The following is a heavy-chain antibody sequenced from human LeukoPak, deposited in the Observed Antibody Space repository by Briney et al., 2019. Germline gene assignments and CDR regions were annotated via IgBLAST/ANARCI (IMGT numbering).Heavy chain of an antibody. V-gene: IGHV3-23*01. CDR2: IRGSGVTT. Sequence: GGSLRLSCAASGFTFSSYAMSWVRQAPGKGLEWVSGIRGSGVTTYYADSVKGRFTTSRDNSKNTLYLQMNSLRAEDTAVYYCAKALGLDSSGYYFGSFDPWGQGTLVTVSS. D-gene: IGHD3-22*01. CDR1: GFTFSSYA. J-gene: IGHJ5*02. CDR3: AKALGLDSSGYYFGSFDP.